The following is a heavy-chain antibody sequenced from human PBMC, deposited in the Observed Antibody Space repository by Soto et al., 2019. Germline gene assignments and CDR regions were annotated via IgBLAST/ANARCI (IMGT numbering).Heavy chain of an antibody. D-gene: IGHD6-13*01. CDR2: IRSKANSYAT. Sequence: EVQLVESGGGLVQPGGSLKLSCAASGFTFSGSAMHWVRQASGKGLEWVGRIRSKANSYATAYAASVKGRFTISRDDSKNTAYLQMNSLTTEDTAVYYCTSLFAAAVPYWGQGTLVTVSS. V-gene: IGHV3-73*01. CDR1: GFTFSGSA. J-gene: IGHJ4*02. CDR3: TSLFAAAVPY.